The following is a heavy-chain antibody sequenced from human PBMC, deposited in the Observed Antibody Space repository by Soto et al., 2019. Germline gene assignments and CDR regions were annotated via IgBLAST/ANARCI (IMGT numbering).Heavy chain of an antibody. CDR1: GGSISSYY. Sequence: SETLSLTCTVSGGSISSYYWSWIRQPPGKGLEWIGYIYYSGSTNYNPSLKSRVTISVDTSKNQFSLKLSSVTAADTAVYYCARLGGSYPPYYYYGMDVWGQGTTVTVSS. V-gene: IGHV4-59*01. D-gene: IGHD1-26*01. CDR2: IYYSGST. CDR3: ARLGGSYPPYYYYGMDV. J-gene: IGHJ6*02.